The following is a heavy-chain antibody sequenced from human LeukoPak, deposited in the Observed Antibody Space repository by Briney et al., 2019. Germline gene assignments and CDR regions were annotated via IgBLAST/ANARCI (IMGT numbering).Heavy chain of an antibody. Sequence: SETLSLTCTVSGGSISSYYWSWIRQPAGKGLEWIGRIYTSGSTNYNPSLKSRVTMSVDTSKNQFSLKLSSVTAADTAVYYCARVGCSSTSCYTIWFDPWGQGTLATVSS. D-gene: IGHD2-2*02. CDR1: GGSISSYY. CDR2: IYTSGST. V-gene: IGHV4-4*07. CDR3: ARVGCSSTSCYTIWFDP. J-gene: IGHJ5*02.